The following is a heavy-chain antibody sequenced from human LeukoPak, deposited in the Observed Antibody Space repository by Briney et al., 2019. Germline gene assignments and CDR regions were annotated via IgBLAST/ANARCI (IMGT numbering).Heavy chain of an antibody. D-gene: IGHD2-2*01. CDR2: IYTSGST. Sequence: TLSLTCTVSGGSISSGSYYWSWIRQPAGKGLEWIGRIYTSGSTNYNPSLKSRVTISVDTSKNQFSLKLSSVTAADTAVYYCASSYQLGILLFHDAFDIWGQGTMVTVSS. J-gene: IGHJ3*02. V-gene: IGHV4-61*02. CDR1: GGSISSGSYY. CDR3: ASSYQLGILLFHDAFDI.